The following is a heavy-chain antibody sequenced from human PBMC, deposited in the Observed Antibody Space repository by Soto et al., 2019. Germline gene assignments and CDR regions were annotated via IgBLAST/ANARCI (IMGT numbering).Heavy chain of an antibody. CDR1: GGSISSGGYY. CDR2: IYYSGST. CDR3: ARGDSSLFDY. V-gene: IGHV4-31*01. J-gene: IGHJ4*02. Sequence: QVQLQESGPGLVKPSQTLSLTCTVSGGSISSGGYYWSWIRQHPGKGLEWIGYIYYSGSTYYNPSLKXXVXIXXDTSKNQFSLKLSSVTAADTAVYYCARGDSSLFDYWGQGTLVTVSS. D-gene: IGHD6-13*01.